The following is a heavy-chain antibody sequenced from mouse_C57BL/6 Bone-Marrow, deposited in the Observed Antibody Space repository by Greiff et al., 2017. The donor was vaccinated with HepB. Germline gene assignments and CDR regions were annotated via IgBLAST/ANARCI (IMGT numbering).Heavy chain of an antibody. CDR2: IYPRSGNT. J-gene: IGHJ2*01. Sequence: VQGVESGAELARPGASVKLSCKASGYTFTSYGISWVKQRTGQGLEWIGEIYPRSGNTYYNEKFKGKATLTADKSSSTAYMELRSLTSEDSAVYFCARGGAQAAYYFDYWGQGTTLTVSS. CDR3: ARGGAQAAYYFDY. D-gene: IGHD3-2*02. V-gene: IGHV1-81*01. CDR1: GYTFTSYG.